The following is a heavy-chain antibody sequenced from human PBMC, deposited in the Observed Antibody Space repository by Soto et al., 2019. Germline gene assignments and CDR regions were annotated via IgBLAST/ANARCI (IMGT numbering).Heavy chain of an antibody. D-gene: IGHD6-13*01. J-gene: IGHJ5*02. CDR1: GYSFTSFW. CDR3: ARRYGYRSFNWFDP. CDR2: INPVDSDT. Sequence: PGESLKISCQGFGYSFTSFWIGWVRQMPGKGLEWMGIINPVDSDTRYSPSFQGQVTISADESITTAYLQWSSLKASDTAMYYCARRYGYRSFNWFDPWGQGTLVTVSS. V-gene: IGHV5-51*01.